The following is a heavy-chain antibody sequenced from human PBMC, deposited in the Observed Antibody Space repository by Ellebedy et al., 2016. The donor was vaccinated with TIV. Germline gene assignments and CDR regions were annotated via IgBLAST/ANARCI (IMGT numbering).Heavy chain of an antibody. CDR1: GFTFSDHW. CDR3: ARSYYYESSGLRY. CDR2: IKQDGIEF. Sequence: GESLKISCVGSGFTFSDHWMNWVRQAPGGGLEWVASIKQDGIEFYYVDSVKGRFTISRDNAQDSLYLQMNSLRAEDTAVYYCARSYYYESSGLRYWGQGTLVTVSS. J-gene: IGHJ4*02. D-gene: IGHD3-22*01. V-gene: IGHV3-7*03.